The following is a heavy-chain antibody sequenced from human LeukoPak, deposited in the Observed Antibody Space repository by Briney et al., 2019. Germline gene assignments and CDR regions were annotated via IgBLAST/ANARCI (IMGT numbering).Heavy chain of an antibody. J-gene: IGHJ4*01. CDR3: ARDGTAPGLYFDL. D-gene: IGHD6-13*01. CDR1: GFTFSDYW. Sequence: GGSLRLSCEVSGFTFSDYWMNWVRQAPGKGLEWVASIKQDGSDKSYVDSVKGRFTISRDNAKNSLYLQLSSLRVEDTAVHYCARDGTAPGLYFDLWGQGTLVTVSS. CDR2: IKQDGSDK. V-gene: IGHV3-7*01.